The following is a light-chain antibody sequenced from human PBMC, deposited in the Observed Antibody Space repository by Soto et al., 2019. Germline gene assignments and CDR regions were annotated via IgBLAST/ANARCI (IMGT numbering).Light chain of an antibody. CDR3: QQYYEIPWT. Sequence: DIVMTQSPDSLAVSLGERATINCRSSQSVLHSPDNRNYLAWYVQKPGQPPKLLIYWASTRESGVPDRFSGSGSGTDFTLTISSLQAEDVAVYYCQQYYEIPWTFGQGTKVEIK. V-gene: IGKV4-1*01. CDR1: QSVLHSPDNRNY. CDR2: WAS. J-gene: IGKJ1*01.